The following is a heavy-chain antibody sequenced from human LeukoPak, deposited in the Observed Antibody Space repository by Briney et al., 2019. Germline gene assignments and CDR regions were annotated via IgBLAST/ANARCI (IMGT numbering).Heavy chain of an antibody. CDR1: GFTFSSYG. V-gene: IGHV3-30*03. J-gene: IGHJ4*02. Sequence: PGRSLRLSCAASGFTFSSYGMHWVRQAPGKGLAWVAVISYDGSNKYYADSVKGRFTISRDNSKNTLYLQMNSLRSEDTAVYYCARDYRFGEPFYWGQGTLVTVSS. D-gene: IGHD3-10*01. CDR3: ARDYRFGEPFY. CDR2: ISYDGSNK.